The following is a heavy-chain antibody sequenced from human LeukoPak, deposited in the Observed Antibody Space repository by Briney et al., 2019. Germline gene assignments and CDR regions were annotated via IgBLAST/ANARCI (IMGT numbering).Heavy chain of an antibody. CDR3: ARLSSSWYYFDY. J-gene: IGHJ4*02. CDR2: IYYSGST. CDR1: GGSISSNY. V-gene: IGHV4-59*08. D-gene: IGHD6-13*01. Sequence: SETLSLTCTVSGGSISSNYWSWIRQPPGKGLEWIGYIYYSGSTNYNPSLKSRVTISVDTSKNQFSLKLSSVTAADTAVYYCARLSSSWYYFDYWGQGTLVTVSS.